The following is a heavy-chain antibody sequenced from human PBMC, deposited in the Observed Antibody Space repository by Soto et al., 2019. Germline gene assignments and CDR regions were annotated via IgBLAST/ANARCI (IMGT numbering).Heavy chain of an antibody. V-gene: IGHV1-18*04. CDR3: ARDEAITIFGVVITPFDY. J-gene: IGHJ4*02. Sequence: ASVKVSCGASGYTLTGYYMHWVRPAPGQGLEWMGWISAYNGNTDYAQKLQGRVTMTTDTSTNTAYMELRSLRSDDTAVYYCARDEAITIFGVVITPFDYWGQGTLVTVSS. D-gene: IGHD3-3*01. CDR2: ISAYNGNT. CDR1: GYTLTGYY.